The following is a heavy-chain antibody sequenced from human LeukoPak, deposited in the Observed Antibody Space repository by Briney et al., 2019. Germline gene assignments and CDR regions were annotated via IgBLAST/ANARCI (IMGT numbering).Heavy chain of an antibody. CDR1: GYSFYTSW. D-gene: IGHD5-18*01. Sequence: GESLQISFKGSGYSFYTSWIGWVRRMPGKGLEWMGIIYPGDSDVRYSPSFQGQVTISADKSISTAYLQWSSLKASDTAIYYCARREYFYGYCDYWGQGTLVTVSS. CDR3: ARREYFYGYCDY. CDR2: IYPGDSDV. V-gene: IGHV5-51*01. J-gene: IGHJ4*02.